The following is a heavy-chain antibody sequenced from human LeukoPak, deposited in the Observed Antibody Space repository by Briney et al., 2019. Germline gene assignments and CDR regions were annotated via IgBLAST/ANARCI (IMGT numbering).Heavy chain of an antibody. Sequence: GGSLRLPCAAPGFTFSSYAMHWVRQAPGKGLEWVAVISYDGSNKYYADSVKGRFTISRDNSKNTLYVQMNSLRAEDTAIYYCALVTTDRPFDYWGQGTLVTVSS. J-gene: IGHJ4*02. D-gene: IGHD4-17*01. V-gene: IGHV3-30-3*01. CDR1: GFTFSSYA. CDR2: ISYDGSNK. CDR3: ALVTTDRPFDY.